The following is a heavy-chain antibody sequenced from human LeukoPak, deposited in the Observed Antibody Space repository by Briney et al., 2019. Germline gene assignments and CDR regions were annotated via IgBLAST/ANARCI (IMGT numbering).Heavy chain of an antibody. CDR2: ITGSGGST. CDR1: GFTFSSYA. D-gene: IGHD2-15*01. J-gene: IGHJ4*02. CDR3: ARDSRDIAWYFDF. Sequence: GGSLRLSCAASGFTFSSYAMGWVRQAPGKGLEWVSLITGSGGSTFYADSVKGRFTISRDNPKSTLYLQMNSLRAEDTAVYYCARDSRDIAWYFDFWGQGTLVTVSS. V-gene: IGHV3-23*01.